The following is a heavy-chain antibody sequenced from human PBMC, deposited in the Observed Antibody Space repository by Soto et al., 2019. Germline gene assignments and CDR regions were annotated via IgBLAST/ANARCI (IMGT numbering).Heavy chain of an antibody. V-gene: IGHV4-39*07. CDR2: IYHSGST. CDR3: ARDPGSGSYYGWFDP. J-gene: IGHJ5*02. D-gene: IGHD3-10*01. Sequence: SETLSLTCTVSGVSISSSTYSWGWIRQPPGKGLEWIGYIYHSGSTLYNPSLKSRVTISVDKSKNQFSLKLSSVTAADTAVYYCARDPGSGSYYGWFDPWGQGTLVTVS. CDR1: GVSISSSTYS.